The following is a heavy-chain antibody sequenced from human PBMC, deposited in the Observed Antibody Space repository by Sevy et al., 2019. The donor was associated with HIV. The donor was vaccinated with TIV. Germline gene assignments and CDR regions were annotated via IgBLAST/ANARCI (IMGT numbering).Heavy chain of an antibody. D-gene: IGHD2-2*01. CDR1: GGTFSRYA. Sequence: ASVKVSCKASGGTFSRYAISWVRQAPGQGPEWMGRVIPMVGKRDYAQKFQARVTITADESTSTAYMELSSVRSDDTAVYYCAREGYCSVSGCFGLPNLFDYWGQGTLVTVSS. CDR3: AREGYCSVSGCFGLPNLFDY. CDR2: VIPMVGKR. J-gene: IGHJ4*02. V-gene: IGHV1-69*11.